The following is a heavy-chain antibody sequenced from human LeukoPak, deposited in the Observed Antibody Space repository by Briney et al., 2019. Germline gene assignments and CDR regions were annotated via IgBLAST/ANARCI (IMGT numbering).Heavy chain of an antibody. CDR2: IKHSGST. V-gene: IGHV4-34*01. D-gene: IGHD2-2*01. J-gene: IGHJ5*02. CDR1: GGSFSGYY. Sequence: SETLSLTCAVYGGSFSGYYWSWIRQPPGKELEWIGEIKHSGSTNYNPSLKSRVTISVDTSKNQFSLKLSSVTAADTAVYYCARTSTDNWFDPWGQGTLVTVSS. CDR3: ARTSTDNWFDP.